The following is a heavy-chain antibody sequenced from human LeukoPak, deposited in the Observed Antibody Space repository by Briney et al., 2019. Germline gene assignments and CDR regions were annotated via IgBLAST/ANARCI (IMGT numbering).Heavy chain of an antibody. V-gene: IGHV1-2*02. Sequence: ASVKVSCKASGYTFTGSYIHWVRQAPGQGLEWMGWINPNSGDTHFAQQFQGRVTMTRDTSISTAYMELRRLRSDDTAVYYCARMTGVDAFDIWGQGTMVTVSS. D-gene: IGHD3-9*01. J-gene: IGHJ3*02. CDR1: GYTFTGSY. CDR2: INPNSGDT. CDR3: ARMTGVDAFDI.